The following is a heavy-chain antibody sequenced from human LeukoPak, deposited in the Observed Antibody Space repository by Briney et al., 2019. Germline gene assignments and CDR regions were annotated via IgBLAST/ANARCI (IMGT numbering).Heavy chain of an antibody. J-gene: IGHJ3*02. CDR1: GFTFSSYS. D-gene: IGHD1-26*01. CDR3: ARDQVGAFDI. V-gene: IGHV3-21*01. CDR2: ISSSSSYI. Sequence: PGGSLRLSCAASGFTFSSYSMNWVRQAPGKGLEWVSSISSSSSYIYYADSVKGRFTISRDDAKNSLYLQMNSLRAEDTAVYYCARDQVGAFDIWGQGTMVTVSS.